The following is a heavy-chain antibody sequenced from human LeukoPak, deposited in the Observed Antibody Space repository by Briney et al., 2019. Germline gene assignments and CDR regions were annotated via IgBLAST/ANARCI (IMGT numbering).Heavy chain of an antibody. J-gene: IGHJ4*02. Sequence: SETLSLTCTVSGGSISSSSYYWGWIRQPPGKGLEWIGSIYYSGSTYYNPSLKSRVTISVDTSKNQFSLKLSSVTAADTAVYYCARDPMTTVTTGGYWGQGTLVTVSS. CDR3: ARDPMTTVTTGGY. CDR2: IYYSGST. D-gene: IGHD4-17*01. V-gene: IGHV4-39*07. CDR1: GGSISSSSYY.